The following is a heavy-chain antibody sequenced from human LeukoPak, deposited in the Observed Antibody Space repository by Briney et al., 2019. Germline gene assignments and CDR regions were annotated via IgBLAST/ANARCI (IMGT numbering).Heavy chain of an antibody. CDR3: AYSEGDF. V-gene: IGHV4-61*02. J-gene: IGHJ4*02. CDR1: GGSINNGNPF. D-gene: IGHD4-11*01. CDR2: IFTSGST. Sequence: SEALSLTCTVSGGSINNGNPFWTWIRQPAGKGLEWIGRIFTSGSTNYNPSLKSRLTMSIDTSKNQFSLKLSSVTAADTAMYFCAYSEGDFWGQGALVTVSS.